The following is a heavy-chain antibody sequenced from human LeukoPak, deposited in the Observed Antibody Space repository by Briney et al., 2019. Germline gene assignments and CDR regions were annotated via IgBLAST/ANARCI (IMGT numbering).Heavy chain of an antibody. D-gene: IGHD3-10*01. CDR2: MNPNSGNT. CDR3: ARGPIYGSGSYFDY. CDR1: GYTFTSFD. V-gene: IGHV1-8*01. Sequence: ASVKVSCKASGYTFTSFDINWVRQATGQGLEWMGWMNPNSGNTGYAQKFQGGVTMTRDTSISTAYMELSSLRSEDTAVYYCARGPIYGSGSYFDYWGQGTLVTVSS. J-gene: IGHJ4*02.